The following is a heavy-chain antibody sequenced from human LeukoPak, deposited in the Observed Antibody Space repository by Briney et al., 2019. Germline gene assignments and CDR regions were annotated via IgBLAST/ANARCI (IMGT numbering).Heavy chain of an antibody. V-gene: IGHV3-53*01. CDR3: ARDLGYCTNGVCHTRFDY. D-gene: IGHD2-8*01. Sequence: GGSLRLSCAASGFTVDNNYMNWVRQAPGKGLEWVSVIYSGGSTYYADSVKGRFSISRDNTKGSLFLQLNSLRAEDTAVYYCARDLGYCTNGVCHTRFDYWGQGTLVAVSS. J-gene: IGHJ4*02. CDR1: GFTVDNNY. CDR2: IYSGGST.